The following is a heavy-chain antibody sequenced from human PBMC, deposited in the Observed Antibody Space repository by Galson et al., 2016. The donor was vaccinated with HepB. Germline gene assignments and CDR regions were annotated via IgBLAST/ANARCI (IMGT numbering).Heavy chain of an antibody. Sequence: SLRLSCAASGFTFSKYGMHWVRQAPGKGLEWVAVIWYDETNEEYDDSVKGRFTISRDTSKNTLYLQMEGLRAEDTAQYYCARVDSGYDSVKLDYCGRGTLVTVSS. J-gene: IGHJ4*02. D-gene: IGHD5-12*01. CDR3: ARVDSGYDSVKLDY. CDR1: GFTFSKYG. CDR2: IWYDETNE. V-gene: IGHV3-33*01.